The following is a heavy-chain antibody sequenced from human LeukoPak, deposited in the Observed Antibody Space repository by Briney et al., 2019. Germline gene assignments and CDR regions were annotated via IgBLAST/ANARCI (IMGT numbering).Heavy chain of an antibody. CDR2: INPNSGGT. CDR3: ARGTDRGDYFDY. CDR1: VYTFTGYY. V-gene: IGHV1-2*02. Sequence: ASVKVSCKASVYTFTGYYMHWVRQAPGQRLEWMGWINPNSGGTNYAQKFQGRVTMTRDTSISTAYMELSRLRSDDTAVYYSARGTDRGDYFDYWGQGNLVTVSS. J-gene: IGHJ4*02.